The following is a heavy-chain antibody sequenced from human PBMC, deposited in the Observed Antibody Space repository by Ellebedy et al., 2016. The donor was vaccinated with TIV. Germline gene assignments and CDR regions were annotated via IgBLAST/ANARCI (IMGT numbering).Heavy chain of an antibody. J-gene: IGHJ6*02. CDR3: ARDRMPRGIIGYYGMDV. CDR1: GFTFHNYA. CDR2: IPSSGSAI. V-gene: IGHV3-48*03. Sequence: GGSLRLXXAASGFTFHNYAMNWVRQAPGKGLEWLSYIPSSGSAIFYADSVQGRFTISRDNANNSLFLQINSLGPEDTALYYCARDRMPRGIIGYYGMDVWGLGTTVTVSS. D-gene: IGHD3-10*01.